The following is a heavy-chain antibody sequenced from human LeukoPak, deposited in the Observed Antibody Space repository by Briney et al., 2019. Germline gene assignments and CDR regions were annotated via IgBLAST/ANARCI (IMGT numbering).Heavy chain of an antibody. V-gene: IGHV4-34*01. D-gene: IGHD6-13*01. CDR3: ARDTPSAAAYSFYYYYYMDV. J-gene: IGHJ6*03. Sequence: PSETLSLTCAVYGGSFSGYYWSWIRQPPGKGLEWIGEINYSGSTYYNPSLKSRVTISLDTSKNQFSLKLSSVTAADTAVYYCARDTPSAAAYSFYYYYYMDVWGKGTTVTVSS. CDR1: GGSFSGYY. CDR2: INYSGST.